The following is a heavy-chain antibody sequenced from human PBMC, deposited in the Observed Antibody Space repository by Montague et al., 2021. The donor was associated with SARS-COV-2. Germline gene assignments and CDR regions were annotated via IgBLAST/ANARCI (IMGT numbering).Heavy chain of an antibody. CDR2: INYSGST. J-gene: IGHJ6*02. Sequence: SETLSLTCTVSGGSVSSATYYWSRIRQPPGKGLEWIGYINYSGSTSYNPSLKSRVTISVDMSKSQFSLKLNSVTAADTAVYYCASSGGYYYYYQGVDVWGQGTTVTVSS. V-gene: IGHV4-61*01. CDR3: ASSGGYYYYYQGVDV. D-gene: IGHD3-10*01. CDR1: GGSVSSATYY.